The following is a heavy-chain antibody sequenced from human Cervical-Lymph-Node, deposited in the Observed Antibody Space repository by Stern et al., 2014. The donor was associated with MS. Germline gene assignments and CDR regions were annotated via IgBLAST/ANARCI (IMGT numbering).Heavy chain of an antibody. CDR2: INPKSGGT. D-gene: IGHD6-6*01. J-gene: IGHJ5*02. CDR1: GYIFTDYY. V-gene: IGHV1-2*02. CDR3: TRALRIADRPSPGGHWFDP. Sequence: QVQLVQSGAEVEKPGASVKVSCKASGYIFTDYYLHWVRQAPGQGLEWMGRINPKSGGTSYAQSFQGRVPLTRDTSIPTAYMDLSRLTSDDTAVYYCTRALRIADRPSPGGHWFDPWGQGTLGSVAA.